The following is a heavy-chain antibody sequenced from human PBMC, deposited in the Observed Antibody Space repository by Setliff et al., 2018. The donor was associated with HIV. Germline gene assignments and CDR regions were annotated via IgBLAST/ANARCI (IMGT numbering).Heavy chain of an antibody. CDR2: ISVYNDNT. V-gene: IGHV1-18*01. Sequence: ASVKVSCKASGYTFTSYGISWVRQAPGQGLEWMGWISVYNDNTNYAQKFQGRVTMTTDTSTNTAYMELRSLRSDDTAVYHCARVDGYNNYDSGGLDYWGQGTLVTVSS. CDR1: GYTFTSYG. J-gene: IGHJ4*02. CDR3: ARVDGYNNYDSGGLDY. D-gene: IGHD3-16*01.